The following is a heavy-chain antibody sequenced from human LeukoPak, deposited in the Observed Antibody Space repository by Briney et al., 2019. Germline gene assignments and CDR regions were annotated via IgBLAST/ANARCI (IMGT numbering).Heavy chain of an antibody. Sequence: GGSLRLSCAASGFTFSSYWMSWVRQAPGKGLEWVANIKQDGSEKYYVDSVKGRFTISRDNAKNSLYLQMNNLRAEDTAVYYCAREKEDIVVVTAIPNWFDPWGQGTLVTVSS. CDR2: IKQDGSEK. J-gene: IGHJ5*02. CDR1: GFTFSSYW. D-gene: IGHD2-21*02. V-gene: IGHV3-7*01. CDR3: AREKEDIVVVTAIPNWFDP.